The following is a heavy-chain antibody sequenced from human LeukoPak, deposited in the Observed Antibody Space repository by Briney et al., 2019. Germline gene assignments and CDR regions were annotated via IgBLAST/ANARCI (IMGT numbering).Heavy chain of an antibody. CDR3: ARDVQQLAGEDDAFDI. D-gene: IGHD6-13*01. Sequence: LSLTCTVSGGSISSGGYYWRWIRQHPGKGLEWLSAISPTTGTTFYADSVKGRFTISRDNSKNTLYLQVNSLRAEDTAVYYCARDVQQLAGEDDAFDIWGQGAMVTVSS. V-gene: IGHV3-66*01. CDR2: ISPTTGTT. CDR1: GGSISSGGYY. J-gene: IGHJ3*02.